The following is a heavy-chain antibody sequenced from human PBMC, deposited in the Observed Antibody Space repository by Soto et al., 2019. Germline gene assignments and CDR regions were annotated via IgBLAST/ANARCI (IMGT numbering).Heavy chain of an antibody. Sequence: QVQLVQSGAEVKKPGASVKVSCKASGYTFTSYGISWVRQAPGQGLEWMGWISAYNGNTKYAQKLQGRVTTTTDTSTNTAYMELRSLRSDDTAVYYGARDHGGSYYAPVDYWGQGTLVTVSS. CDR2: ISAYNGNT. J-gene: IGHJ4*02. V-gene: IGHV1-18*01. CDR1: GYTFTSYG. CDR3: ARDHGGSYYAPVDY. D-gene: IGHD1-26*01.